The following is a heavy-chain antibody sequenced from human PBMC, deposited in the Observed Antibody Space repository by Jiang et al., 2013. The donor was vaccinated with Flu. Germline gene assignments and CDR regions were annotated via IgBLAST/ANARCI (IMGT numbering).Heavy chain of an antibody. Sequence: YGPGLVKPSQTLSLTCTVSGASITSGTYYWTWIRQSAGQGLEWLGRIYTTGSTDYNPSLESRVTISLDTSKNQFSLKLSSVTAADTAVYYCARAGGNGYMRNYFDFWGQGTVVT. V-gene: IGHV4-61*02. J-gene: IGHJ4*02. CDR3: ARAGGNGYMRNYFDF. CDR1: GASITSGTYY. CDR2: IYTTGST. D-gene: IGHD5-24*01.